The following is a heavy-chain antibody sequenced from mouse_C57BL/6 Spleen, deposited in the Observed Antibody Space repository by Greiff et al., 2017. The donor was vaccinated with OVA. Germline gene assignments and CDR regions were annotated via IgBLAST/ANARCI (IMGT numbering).Heavy chain of an antibody. CDR2: IWTGGGT. Sequence: VQLVESGPGLVAPSQSLSITCTVSGFSLTSYAISWVRQPPGKGLEWLGVIWTGGGTNYNSALKSRLSISKDNSKSQVFLKMNSLQTDDTARYYCARNSGTPVVAHYFDYWGQGTTLTVSS. J-gene: IGHJ2*01. CDR1: GFSLTSYA. CDR3: ARNSGTPVVAHYFDY. D-gene: IGHD1-1*01. V-gene: IGHV2-9-1*01.